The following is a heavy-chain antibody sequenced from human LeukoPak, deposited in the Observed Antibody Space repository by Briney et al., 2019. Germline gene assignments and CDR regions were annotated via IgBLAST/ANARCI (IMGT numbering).Heavy chain of an antibody. J-gene: IGHJ6*03. D-gene: IGHD3-22*01. V-gene: IGHV7-4-1*02. CDR1: GGTFSSYA. CDR3: ARERNDCYGSSGCVGDSYMDV. CDR2: INTNTGNP. Sequence: ASVKVSCKASGGTFSSYAISWVRQAPGQGLEWMGWINTNTGNPTYAQGFTGRFVFSLDTSVSTAYLQISSLKAEDTAVYYCARERNDCYGSSGCVGDSYMDVWGKGTTVTVSS.